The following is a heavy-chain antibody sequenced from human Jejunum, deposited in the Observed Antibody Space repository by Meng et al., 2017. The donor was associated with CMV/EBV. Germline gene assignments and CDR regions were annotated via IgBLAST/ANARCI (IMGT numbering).Heavy chain of an antibody. CDR2: IRYDGSNR. D-gene: IGHD3-22*01. CDR1: YG. V-gene: IGHV3-30*02. CDR3: AKDYDTSGYYSMYYYYGMDV. Sequence: YGIHWVRQDPGKGLEWVAFIRYDGSNRAYADSVKGRFTISRDNSKNTLYLQMNSLRAEDTAVYYCAKDYDTSGYYSMYYYYGMDVWGQGTTVTVSS. J-gene: IGHJ6*02.